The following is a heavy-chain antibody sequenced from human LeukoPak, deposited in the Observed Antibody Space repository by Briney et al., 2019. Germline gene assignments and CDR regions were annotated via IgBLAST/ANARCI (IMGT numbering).Heavy chain of an antibody. Sequence: ASVKVSRKSPVYTFTDTVMHWVRHGPGQRLARIRWIYAKDGGPNYTQKFQGRVTLTRETIISTAYMEQSRLISQGTAVYYCVREYLGGSRDVFDVCGEGKMFSVSS. CDR1: VYTFTDTV. CDR3: VREYLGGSRDVFDV. D-gene: IGHD2-15*01. V-gene: IGHV1-2*02. J-gene: IGHJ3*01. CDR2: IYAKDGGP.